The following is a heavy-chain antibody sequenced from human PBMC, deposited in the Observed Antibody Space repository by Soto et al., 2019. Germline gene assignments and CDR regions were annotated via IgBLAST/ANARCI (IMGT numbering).Heavy chain of an antibody. Sequence: GESLKISCKGSGYSFTSYWIGWVRQMPGKGLEWVGIIYPGDSNTRYSPSFQGQVTISADKSISTAYLQWSSLKASDTAMYYCARLHRRVYSSTFSRFDYWGQGTLVTVSS. CDR2: IYPGDSNT. V-gene: IGHV5-51*01. J-gene: IGHJ4*02. D-gene: IGHD2-2*01. CDR3: ARLHRRVYSSTFSRFDY. CDR1: GYSFTSYW.